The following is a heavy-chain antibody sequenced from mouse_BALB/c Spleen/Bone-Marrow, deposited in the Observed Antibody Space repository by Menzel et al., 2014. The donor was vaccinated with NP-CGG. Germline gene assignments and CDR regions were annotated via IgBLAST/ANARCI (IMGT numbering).Heavy chain of an antibody. Sequence: EVQLVESGGGLVQPGGSLKLSCAASGFTFSGYGMSWVRQTPDKGLELVATISGSGSSTYYPGSVKGRFTISRDNARNTLCLQMSSLKSEDTAMYYCARGRDWFDYWGQGTTLTVSS. D-gene: IGHD3-3*01. CDR2: ISGSGSST. V-gene: IGHV5-6-3*01. CDR3: ARGRDWFDY. J-gene: IGHJ2*01. CDR1: GFTFSGYG.